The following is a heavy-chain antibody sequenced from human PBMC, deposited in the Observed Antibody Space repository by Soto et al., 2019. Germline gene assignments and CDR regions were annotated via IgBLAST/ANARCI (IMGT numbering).Heavy chain of an antibody. CDR3: AKGRDIVVVVAATPFDY. D-gene: IGHD2-15*01. Sequence: EVQLVESGGGLVQPGGSLRLSCAASGFTFDDYAMHWVRQAPGKGLEWVSGISWNSGSIGYADSVKGRFTISRDNAKNSLYLQMNSLRAEDTALYYCAKGRDIVVVVAATPFDYWGQGTLVTVSS. CDR2: ISWNSGSI. V-gene: IGHV3-9*01. J-gene: IGHJ4*02. CDR1: GFTFDDYA.